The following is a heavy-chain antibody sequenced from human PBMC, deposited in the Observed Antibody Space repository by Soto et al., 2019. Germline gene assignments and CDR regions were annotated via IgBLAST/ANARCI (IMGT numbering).Heavy chain of an antibody. CDR2: ISGSRSYI. Sequence: EVQLVESGGGLVKPGGSLRLPCAASGFTFSSYSMNWVRQAPGKGLEWVSSISGSRSYIYYADSVKGRFTISRDKAIKSLYIQINSLRAEDSALNYCASHTYYYASSGSWYYFDYWGQGPLVTVSS. V-gene: IGHV3-21*01. CDR3: ASHTYYYASSGSWYYFDY. CDR1: GFTFSSYS. D-gene: IGHD3-22*01. J-gene: IGHJ4*02.